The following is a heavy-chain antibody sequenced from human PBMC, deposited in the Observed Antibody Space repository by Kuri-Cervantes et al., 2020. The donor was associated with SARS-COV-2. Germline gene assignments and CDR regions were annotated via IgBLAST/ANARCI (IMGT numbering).Heavy chain of an antibody. D-gene: IGHD1-26*01. Sequence: ESLKISCTVSGVSISSYYWSWIRQPPGKGLEWIGYIYNSGSTKYNPSHKSRVTIKVDTSKNKFSLKLSAVTAADTPVYHCARVSGSGSNWAWYFDLWGRGTLVTVSS. CDR2: IYNSGST. CDR1: GVSISSYY. J-gene: IGHJ2*01. V-gene: IGHV4-59*01. CDR3: ARVSGSGSNWAWYFDL.